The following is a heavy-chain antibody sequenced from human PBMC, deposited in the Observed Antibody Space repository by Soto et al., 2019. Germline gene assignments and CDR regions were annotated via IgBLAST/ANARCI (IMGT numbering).Heavy chain of an antibody. CDR3: ARSVFP. V-gene: IGHV4-31*03. CDR1: GGSISTGGYY. CDR2: FYYSGST. Sequence: QVQLQESGPGLVKPSPTLSLTCTVSGGSISTGGYYWNWIRQHPGKGLEWIGYFYYSGSTYYSPSLKSRVTISVNTSKNQFSLKLSSVTAADTAVYYCARSVFPWGQGTLVTVSS. J-gene: IGHJ5*02.